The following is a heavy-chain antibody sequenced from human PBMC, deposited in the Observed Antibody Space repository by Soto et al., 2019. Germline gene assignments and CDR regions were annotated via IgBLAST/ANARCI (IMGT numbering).Heavy chain of an antibody. V-gene: IGHV3-30-3*01. Sequence: GGSLRLSCAASGFTFSSYAMHWVRQAPGKGLEWVAVISYDGSNKYYADSVKGRFTISRDNSKNTLYLQMNSLRAEDTAVYYCARDRDYGMDVWGQGTTVTVSS. D-gene: IGHD3-10*01. J-gene: IGHJ6*02. CDR2: ISYDGSNK. CDR1: GFTFSSYA. CDR3: ARDRDYGMDV.